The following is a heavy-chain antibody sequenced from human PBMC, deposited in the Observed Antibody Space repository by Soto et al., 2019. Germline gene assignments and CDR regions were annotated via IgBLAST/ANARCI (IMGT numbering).Heavy chain of an antibody. V-gene: IGHV1-18*01. D-gene: IGHD6-6*01. CDR3: ARDHPPARE. Sequence: QVQLVQSGAEVKKPGASVKVSCKPSGYTFTSYGISWVRQTPGQGREWMGWISAYNGNTNHAQKLPGRVTMPTDTPTSSGDMELRTLRSDHTAVSYCARDHPPAREWGQGALVSVSS. CDR2: ISAYNGNT. CDR1: GYTFTSYG. J-gene: IGHJ1*01.